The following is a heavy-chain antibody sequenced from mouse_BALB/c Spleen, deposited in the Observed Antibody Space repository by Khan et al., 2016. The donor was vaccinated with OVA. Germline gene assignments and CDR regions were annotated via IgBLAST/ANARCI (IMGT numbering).Heavy chain of an antibody. J-gene: IGHJ4*01. D-gene: IGHD2-1*01. Sequence: EVQLVESGGGLVQPKGSLKLSCAASGFTFNTYAMHWVCQAPGKGLEWVARIRSKSNNYATYYADSVKDRFTISRDDSQSMLYLQMNNLKTEDTAMYCCVGGGNYEKNAMDYWGQGTSVTVSS. CDR3: VGGGNYEKNAMDY. CDR1: GFTFNTYA. V-gene: IGHV10-3*03. CDR2: IRSKSNNYAT.